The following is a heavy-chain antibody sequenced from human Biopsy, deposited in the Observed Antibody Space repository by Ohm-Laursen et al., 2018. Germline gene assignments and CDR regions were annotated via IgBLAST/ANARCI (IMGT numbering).Heavy chain of an antibody. CDR3: ARDFNYDGGGSFNFDY. CDR2: MNPNSGNT. Sequence: ASVKASCKVSGYTFTNYNVNWVRQATGQGLEWMGWMNPNSGNTGYAQKFQGRVTMTRNTSISTAYMELSSLTSVDTAVYYCARDFNYDGGGSFNFDYWGQGTLVTVSS. J-gene: IGHJ4*02. CDR1: GYTFTNYN. V-gene: IGHV1-8*01. D-gene: IGHD3-22*01.